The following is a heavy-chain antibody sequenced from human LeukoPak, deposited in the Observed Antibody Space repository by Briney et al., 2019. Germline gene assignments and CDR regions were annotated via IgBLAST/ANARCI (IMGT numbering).Heavy chain of an antibody. CDR2: ISGSGDST. Sequence: GGSLRLSCAASGFTFSTYAMSWVRQAPGKGLEWVSAISGSGDSTYYADSVKGRFTISRDNSKNPLYLQVNSLRAEDTAVYYCANSPPLSHRSDWPEYFQHWGQGTLVTVSS. D-gene: IGHD2-21*02. CDR1: GFTFSTYA. CDR3: ANSPPLSHRSDWPEYFQH. V-gene: IGHV3-23*01. J-gene: IGHJ1*01.